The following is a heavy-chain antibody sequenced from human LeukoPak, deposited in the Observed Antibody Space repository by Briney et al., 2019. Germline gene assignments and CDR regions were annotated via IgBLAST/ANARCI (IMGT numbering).Heavy chain of an antibody. CDR1: GLIFSNSA. V-gene: IGHV3-23*01. Sequence: GGSLRLSCSASGLIFSNSAMSWVRQAPGKGLEWVSYISGGRGKTYYADSVKGRFIISRDNSKNTLYLQMNSLRVEDTAEYYCAKAGPGSLNKNFDYWGQETLVTVSS. D-gene: IGHD1/OR15-1a*01. CDR3: AKAGPGSLNKNFDY. J-gene: IGHJ4*02. CDR2: ISGGRGKT.